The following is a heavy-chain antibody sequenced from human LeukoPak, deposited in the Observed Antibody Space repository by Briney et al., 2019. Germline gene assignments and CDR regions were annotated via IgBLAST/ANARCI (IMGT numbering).Heavy chain of an antibody. V-gene: IGHV1-2*06. Sequence: GTSVKVSCKASGYTFTAYYVQWVRQAPGQGLEWMGRINPNSGSANYAQKFQDRVTVTRDTSISTVYMELKWLISDDTAVYYCARAGLNGDYVSDSRGQGTLVTVSS. CDR3: ARAGLNGDYVSDS. CDR1: GYTFTAYY. J-gene: IGHJ4*02. D-gene: IGHD4-17*01. CDR2: INPNSGSA.